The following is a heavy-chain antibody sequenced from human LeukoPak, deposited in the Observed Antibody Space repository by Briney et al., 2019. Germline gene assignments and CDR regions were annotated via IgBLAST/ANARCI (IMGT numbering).Heavy chain of an antibody. V-gene: IGHV3-9*01. CDR3: ARVAKPYSSSWHYFDY. D-gene: IGHD6-13*01. CDR1: GFTFDDYA. J-gene: IGHJ4*01. Sequence: PGRSLRLSCAASGFTFDDYAMHWVRQAPGKGLEWVSGISWNSGSIDYADSVKGRFTFSRDNAKNSLYLQMNSLRAEDTALYYCARVAKPYSSSWHYFDYWGQGTLVTVSS. CDR2: ISWNSGSI.